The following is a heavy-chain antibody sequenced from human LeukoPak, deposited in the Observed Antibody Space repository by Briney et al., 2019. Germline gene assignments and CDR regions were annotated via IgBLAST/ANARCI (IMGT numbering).Heavy chain of an antibody. D-gene: IGHD3-3*01. CDR1: GYTFTSYG. CDR3: ARAGDQYYDFWSGYYANWFDP. Sequence: ASVKVSCKASGYTFTSYGISWVRQAPGQGLEWMGWISAYNGNTNYAQKLQGRVTMTTDTSTSTAYMELRSLRSDDTAVYYCARAGDQYYDFWSGYYANWFDPWGQGTLVTVSS. V-gene: IGHV1-18*01. J-gene: IGHJ5*02. CDR2: ISAYNGNT.